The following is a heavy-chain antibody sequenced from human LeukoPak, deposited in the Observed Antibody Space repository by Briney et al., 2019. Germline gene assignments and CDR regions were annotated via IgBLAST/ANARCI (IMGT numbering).Heavy chain of an antibody. Sequence: GSSVTVSCKASGYTFTSYGISWVRQAPGQGLEWMGWISAYNGNTNYAQKLQGRVTMTTDTSTSTAYMELRSLRSDDTAVYYCASRRRLGYCSSTTCYSSNCFAPWGRGPLVTVSS. J-gene: IGHJ5*02. V-gene: IGHV1-18*01. CDR2: ISAYNGNT. D-gene: IGHD2-2*01. CDR1: GYTFTSYG. CDR3: ASRRRLGYCSSTTCYSSNCFAP.